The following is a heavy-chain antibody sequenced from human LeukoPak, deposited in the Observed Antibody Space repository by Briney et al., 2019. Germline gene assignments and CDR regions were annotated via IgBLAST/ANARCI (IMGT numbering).Heavy chain of an antibody. J-gene: IGHJ6*03. Sequence: SETLSLTCAVYGGSFSGYYWSWIRQPPGKGLEWIGEINHRGSTDYNPSLKSRVTISVDTSKNQFSLKLSSVTAADTAVYYCARVVITMVRGVIITRYYYYYMDVWGKGTTVTVSS. CDR2: INHRGST. CDR1: GGSFSGYY. D-gene: IGHD3-10*01. CDR3: ARVVITMVRGVIITRYYYYYMDV. V-gene: IGHV4-34*01.